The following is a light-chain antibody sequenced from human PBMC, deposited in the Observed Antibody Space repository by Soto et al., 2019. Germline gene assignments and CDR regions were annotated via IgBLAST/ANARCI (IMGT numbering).Light chain of an antibody. CDR3: QQVNVYPST. J-gene: IGKJ4*01. V-gene: IGKV1-33*01. Sequence: DIQMTQSPSSLSASVGDRVTITCQASQDISNYLNWYQQKPGKAPKLLIYDASNLETGVPSRFSGSGSGTDFTFTISSLQPEDFATYYCQQVNVYPSTFGGGTKVDIK. CDR2: DAS. CDR1: QDISNY.